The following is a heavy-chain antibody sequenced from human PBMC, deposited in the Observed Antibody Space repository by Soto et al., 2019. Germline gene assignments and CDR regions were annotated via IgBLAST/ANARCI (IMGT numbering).Heavy chain of an antibody. Sequence: SETLSLTCTVSGASISYGGFSWSWIRQSPGKGLEWIGYISHLENTYLHPSFKSRLTMSIDRTRNQFSLKLSSVTAADMAVYYCARGGGYDSFDYWGQGVLVTVSS. CDR1: GASISYGGFS. CDR2: ISHLENT. D-gene: IGHD5-12*01. J-gene: IGHJ4*02. V-gene: IGHV4-30-2*06. CDR3: ARGGGYDSFDY.